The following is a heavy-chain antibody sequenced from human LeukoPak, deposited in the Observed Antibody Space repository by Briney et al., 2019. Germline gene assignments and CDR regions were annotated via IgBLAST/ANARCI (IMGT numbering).Heavy chain of an antibody. Sequence: GGSLRLSCAASGFTFSSYSMNWVRQASGKGLEWVSYISSSSSTIYYADSVKGRFTISRDNAKNSLYLQMNSLRAEDTAVYYCARDPRPYGGSSNWFDPWGQGTLVTVSS. D-gene: IGHD4-23*01. CDR3: ARDPRPYGGSSNWFDP. J-gene: IGHJ5*02. V-gene: IGHV3-48*01. CDR1: GFTFSSYS. CDR2: ISSSSSTI.